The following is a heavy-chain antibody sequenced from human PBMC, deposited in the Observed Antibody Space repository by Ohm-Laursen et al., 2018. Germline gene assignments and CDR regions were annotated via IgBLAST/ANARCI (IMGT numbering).Heavy chain of an antibody. CDR1: GFTFDDYA. V-gene: IGHV3-9*01. CDR2: ISWNSGSI. D-gene: IGHD3-10*01. Sequence: SLRLSCTASGFTFDDYAMHWVRQAPGKGLEWVSGISWNSGSIGYADSVKGRFTISRDNAKNSLYLQMNSLRAEDTALYYCAKNGSGTYYGAFDVWGQGTVVPVSS. CDR3: AKNGSGTYYGAFDV. J-gene: IGHJ3*01.